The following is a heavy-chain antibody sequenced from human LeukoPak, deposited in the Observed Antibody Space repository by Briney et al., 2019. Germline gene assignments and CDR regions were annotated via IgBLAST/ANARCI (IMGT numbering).Heavy chain of an antibody. V-gene: IGHV3-66*01. CDR2: IYSGGTT. CDR1: GFTVSTNY. CDR3: ARSSGYGGNLDY. Sequence: PGGSLRLSCAASGFTVSTNYMTWVRQAPGKGLEWVSVIYSGGTTYYADSVKGRFTISRDNSKNTLYLQMNSLRVEDTAVYYCARSSGYGGNLDYWGQGALVTVSS. D-gene: IGHD4-23*01. J-gene: IGHJ4*02.